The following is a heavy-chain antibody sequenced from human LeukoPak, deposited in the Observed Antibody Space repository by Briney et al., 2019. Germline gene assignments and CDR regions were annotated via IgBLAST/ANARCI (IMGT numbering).Heavy chain of an antibody. Sequence: SEALSLTCTVSGGSISGYYWNWIRQPPGKGLEWIGYIHYSGTTDYNPFVKSRVTMSVDTSKNQFSLKLTSVTAADTAVYYCAREGVVATGSFDYWGQGTLVTVSS. CDR1: GGSISGYY. J-gene: IGHJ4*02. CDR3: AREGVVATGSFDY. CDR2: IHYSGTT. D-gene: IGHD6-13*01. V-gene: IGHV4-59*01.